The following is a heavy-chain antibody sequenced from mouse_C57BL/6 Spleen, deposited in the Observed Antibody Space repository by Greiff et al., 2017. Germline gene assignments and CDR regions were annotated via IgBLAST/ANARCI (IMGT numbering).Heavy chain of an antibody. Sequence: VQLQQSGAELVKPGASVKLSCKASGYTFTSYWMHWVKQRPGQGLEWIGMIHPNSGSTNYNEKFKSKATLTVDKSSSTAYMQLSSLTSEDSAVYYCAREGLLLYYFDYWGQGTTLTVSS. J-gene: IGHJ2*01. D-gene: IGHD1-1*01. CDR1: GYTFTSYW. V-gene: IGHV1-64*01. CDR2: IHPNSGST. CDR3: AREGLLLYYFDY.